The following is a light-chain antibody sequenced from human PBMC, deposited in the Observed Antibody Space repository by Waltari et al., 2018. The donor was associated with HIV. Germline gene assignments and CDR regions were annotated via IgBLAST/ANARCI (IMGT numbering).Light chain of an antibody. CDR2: SNN. V-gene: IGLV1-51*01. J-gene: IGLJ3*02. Sequence: QSVFTHPPSLSAALGQKVTISCYGGTSNIGTNYVSWYQKRPGTDPKLPIYSNNKRPSGIPDRFSGSKYGTSATLGITGLQTGDEADYYCGTWDSSLSASWVFGGGTKLTVL. CDR1: TSNIGTNY. CDR3: GTWDSSLSASWV.